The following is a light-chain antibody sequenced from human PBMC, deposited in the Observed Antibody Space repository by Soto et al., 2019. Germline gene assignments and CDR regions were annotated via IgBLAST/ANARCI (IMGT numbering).Light chain of an antibody. CDR2: GAS. V-gene: IGKV3-11*01. Sequence: TQSPVILSVSPGERATVSCRASQSLNSNLAWYQQKPGQAPRLLIIGASERVTTIPARFSGSGSGTDFTLTISSLEPEDFAVYYCQQRSNWPWTFGQGTKVDIK. CDR3: QQRSNWPWT. CDR1: QSLNSN. J-gene: IGKJ1*01.